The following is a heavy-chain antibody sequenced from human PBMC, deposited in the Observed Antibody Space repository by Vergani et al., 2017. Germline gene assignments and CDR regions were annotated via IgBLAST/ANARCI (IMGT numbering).Heavy chain of an antibody. CDR1: GYTFTGSY. J-gene: IGHJ6*02. D-gene: IGHD1-1*01. V-gene: IGHV1-2*02. Sequence: QVQLVQSGAEVKKPGASVKVSCKASGYTFTGSYIHWVRQAPRQGLEWMGWINPNSEGTNYAQKFQGRVTMTRDTSISTAYMELSRLRSDDTAVYYCARDRVERSYYYYGMDVWGQGTTVTVSS. CDR3: ARDRVERSYYYYGMDV. CDR2: INPNSEGT.